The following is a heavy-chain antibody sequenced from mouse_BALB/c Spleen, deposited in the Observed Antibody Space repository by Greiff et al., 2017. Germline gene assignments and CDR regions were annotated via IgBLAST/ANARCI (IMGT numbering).Heavy chain of an antibody. D-gene: IGHD2-10*02. CDR1: GYTFSSYW. CDR2: ILPGSGST. V-gene: IGHV1-9*01. CDR3: AREKYGNSFDY. J-gene: IGHJ2*01. Sequence: QVQLKQSGAELMKPGASVKISCKATGYTFSSYWIEWVKQRPGHGLEWIGEILPGSGSTNYNEKFKGKATFTADTSSNTAYMQLSSLTSEDSAVYYCAREKYGNSFDYWGQGTTLTVSS.